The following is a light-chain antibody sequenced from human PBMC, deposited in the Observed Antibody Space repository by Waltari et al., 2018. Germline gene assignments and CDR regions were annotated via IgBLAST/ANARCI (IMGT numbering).Light chain of an antibody. CDR1: QRVSSS. CDR3: QQYSAWPT. V-gene: IGKV3-11*01. CDR2: DSS. J-gene: IGKJ4*01. Sequence: EIVLTQSPATLSLSPGERGTLSCRASQRVSSSLAWYQQKPGQAPRHLIYDSSSRATGVPDRFSGSWSGTDFTLTFSSLEPEDFAIYFCQQYSAWPTFGGGTKVEIK.